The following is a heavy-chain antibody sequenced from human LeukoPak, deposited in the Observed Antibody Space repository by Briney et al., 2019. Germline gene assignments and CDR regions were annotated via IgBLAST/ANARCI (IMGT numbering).Heavy chain of an antibody. CDR2: ISWNSGSI. V-gene: IGHV3-9*01. J-gene: IGHJ2*01. CDR3: AKTKGRPNWGSPYWYFDL. CDR1: GFTFDDYA. Sequence: GGSLRLSCAASGFTFDDYAMHWVRQAPGKGLEWVSGISWNSGSIGYADSVKGRFTISRDNAKNSLYLQMNSLRAEDTALYYCAKTKGRPNWGSPYWYFDLWGRGTLVTVSS. D-gene: IGHD7-27*01.